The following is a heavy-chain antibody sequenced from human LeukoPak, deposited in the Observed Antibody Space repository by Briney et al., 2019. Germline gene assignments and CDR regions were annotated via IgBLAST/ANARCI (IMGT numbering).Heavy chain of an antibody. Sequence: GESLKISCKGSGYSFSAYWVAWARQMPGKGLEWMGIIHPGNSDIRCSPSFQGQVTISADKSVTTAYLQWSSLEASDTATYYCARTPGSSDYRGYQYWYFNLWGRGTRITVSS. J-gene: IGHJ2*01. V-gene: IGHV5-51*01. CDR1: GYSFSAYW. CDR2: IHPGNSDI. D-gene: IGHD3-16*01. CDR3: ARTPGSSDYRGYQYWYFNL.